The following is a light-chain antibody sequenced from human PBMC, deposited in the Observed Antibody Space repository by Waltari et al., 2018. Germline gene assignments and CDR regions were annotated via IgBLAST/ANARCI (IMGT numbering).Light chain of an antibody. V-gene: IGKV1-5*03. CDR2: KAS. Sequence: DIQMTQSPSTLSASVGDRVTITCRASQSISSWLAWYQQKPGKAPKLLFYKASSLESGVPSRFSGSGSVTEFTLTISSLQPDDFATYYCQQYNSYSPERTFGQGTKVEIK. CDR1: QSISSW. J-gene: IGKJ1*01. CDR3: QQYNSYSPERT.